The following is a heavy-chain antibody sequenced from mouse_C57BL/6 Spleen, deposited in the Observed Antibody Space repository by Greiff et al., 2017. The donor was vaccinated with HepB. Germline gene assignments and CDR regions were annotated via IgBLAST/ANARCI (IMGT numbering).Heavy chain of an antibody. J-gene: IGHJ3*01. Sequence: VQLQQSGTELVKPGASVKLSCKASGYTFTSYWMHWVKQRPGQGLEWIGNINPSNGGTNYNEKFKCKATLTVDKSSSTAYLQLSSLTSEDSAVYYCARSGGDDWFAYWGQGTLVTVSA. V-gene: IGHV1-53*01. CDR1: GYTFTSYW. D-gene: IGHD2-13*01. CDR2: INPSNGGT. CDR3: ARSGGDDWFAY.